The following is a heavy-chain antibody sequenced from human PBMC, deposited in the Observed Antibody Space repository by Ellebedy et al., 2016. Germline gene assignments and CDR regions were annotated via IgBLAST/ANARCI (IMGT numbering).Heavy chain of an antibody. CDR1: GFTFSSYG. CDR2: ISYDGSNK. Sequence: GESLKISCAASGFTFSSYGMHWVRQAPGKGLEWVAVISYDGSNKYYADSVKGRFTISRDNSKNTLYLQMNSLRAEDTAVYYCAKAPQWELLRTYYFDYWGQGTLVTVSS. CDR3: AKAPQWELLRTYYFDY. V-gene: IGHV3-30*18. J-gene: IGHJ4*02. D-gene: IGHD1-26*01.